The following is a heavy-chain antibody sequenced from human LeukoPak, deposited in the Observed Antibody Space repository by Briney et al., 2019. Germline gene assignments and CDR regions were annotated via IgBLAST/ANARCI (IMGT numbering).Heavy chain of an antibody. D-gene: IGHD3-10*01. J-gene: IGHJ4*02. Sequence: PGRSLRLSCAASGVRFSKYGLHWVRQAPGKGLEWVAVTSNDGSNKYYADSVKGRFTISRDNSKNTLYVQMNSLRAEDTAVYYCASAPRDYYFGSGSMGSYFDYWGQGTLVTVSS. CDR1: GVRFSKYG. V-gene: IGHV3-30*03. CDR2: TSNDGSNK. CDR3: ASAPRDYYFGSGSMGSYFDY.